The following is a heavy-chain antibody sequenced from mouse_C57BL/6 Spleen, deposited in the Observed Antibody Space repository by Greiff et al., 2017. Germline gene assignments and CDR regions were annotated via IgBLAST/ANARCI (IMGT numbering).Heavy chain of an antibody. CDR3: ARSLYFYGSSAFAY. D-gene: IGHD1-1*01. Sequence: EVNLVESGGGLVQPGGSLSLSCAASGFTFTDYYMSWVRQPPGTALEWLGFIRNKANGYTTEYSASVKGRFTISRENSQSILYLQMNALRAEDSATYYCARSLYFYGSSAFAYWGQGTLVTVSA. CDR2: IRNKANGYTT. CDR1: GFTFTDYY. V-gene: IGHV7-3*01. J-gene: IGHJ3*01.